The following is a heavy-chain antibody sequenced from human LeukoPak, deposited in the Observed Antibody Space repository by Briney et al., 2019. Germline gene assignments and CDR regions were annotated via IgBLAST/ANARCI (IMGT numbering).Heavy chain of an antibody. CDR2: ISYDGSNK. V-gene: IGHV3-30-3*01. CDR3: ARSDDYGDYVSAFDI. Sequence: GRSLRLSCAASGFTFSSYAMHWVRQAPGKGLEWVAVISYDGSNKYYADSVKGRFTISRDNSKNTLYLQMNSLRAEDTAVYYCARSDDYGDYVSAFDIWGQGTTVTVSS. J-gene: IGHJ3*02. CDR1: GFTFSSYA. D-gene: IGHD4-17*01.